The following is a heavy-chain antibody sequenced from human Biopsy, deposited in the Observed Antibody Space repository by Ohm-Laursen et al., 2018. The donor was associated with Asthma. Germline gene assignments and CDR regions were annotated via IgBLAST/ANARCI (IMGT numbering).Heavy chain of an antibody. CDR2: THHSGYT. J-gene: IGHJ6*02. Sequence: SDTLSLTCAVYGGSFSSNYWSWIRQTPGKGLECLGDTHHSGYTNYNPSLSSRLTLSVDTSKNQFSLRLTSVTAADTAVYYCARGSSSRLSQWELLVSGGKRAHSYYGMDVWGQGTTVTVSS. D-gene: IGHD1-26*01. CDR3: ARGSSSRLSQWELLVSGGKRAHSYYGMDV. CDR1: GGSFSSNY. V-gene: IGHV4-34*01.